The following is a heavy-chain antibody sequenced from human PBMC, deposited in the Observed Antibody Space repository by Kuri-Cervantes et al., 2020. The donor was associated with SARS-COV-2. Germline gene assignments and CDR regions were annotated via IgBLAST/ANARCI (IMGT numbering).Heavy chain of an antibody. CDR2: ISYDGGNK. V-gene: IGHV3-30-3*01. CDR1: GFSFNNYV. CDR3: VRDGDHWNFDY. D-gene: IGHD1-1*01. J-gene: IGHJ4*02. Sequence: GESLKISCAAYGFSFNNYVVHWVRQAPGKGLDWLALISYDGGNKYYADSVRGRFTLSRDNSKTTVYLQMNSLRPDETAVYYCVRDGDHWNFDYWGQGTLVTVSS.